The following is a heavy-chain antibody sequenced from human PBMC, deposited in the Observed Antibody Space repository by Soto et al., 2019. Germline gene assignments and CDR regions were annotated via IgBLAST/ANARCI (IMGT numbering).Heavy chain of an antibody. CDR3: ARDERSKWFGEVWLDY. CDR1: GGSISSSNW. D-gene: IGHD3-10*01. J-gene: IGHJ4*02. V-gene: IGHV4-4*02. CDR2: IYHSGST. Sequence: QVQLQESGPGLVKPSGTLSLTCAVSGGSISSSNWWSWVRQPPGKGLEWIGEIYHSGSTNYNPSLQTRVTISVDKSKNQFSLKLSSVTAADTAVYYCARDERSKWFGEVWLDYWGQGTLVTVSS.